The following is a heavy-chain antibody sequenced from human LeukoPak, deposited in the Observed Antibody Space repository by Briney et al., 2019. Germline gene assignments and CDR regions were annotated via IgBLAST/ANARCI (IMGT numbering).Heavy chain of an antibody. CDR1: GYTFTSYY. V-gene: IGHV1-46*01. CDR2: INPSGGST. CDR3: ARGPYNWNYKGWFDP. J-gene: IGHJ5*02. Sequence: GASVKVSCKASGYTFTSYYMHWARQAPGQGLEWMGIINPSGGSTSYAQKFQGRVTMTRDTSTSTVYMELSSLRSEDTAVYYCARGPYNWNYKGWFDPWGQGTLVTVSS. D-gene: IGHD1-7*01.